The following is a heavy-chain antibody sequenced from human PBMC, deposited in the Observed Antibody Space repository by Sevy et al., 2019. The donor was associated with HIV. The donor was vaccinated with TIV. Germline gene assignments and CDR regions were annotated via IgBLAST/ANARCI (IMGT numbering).Heavy chain of an antibody. D-gene: IGHD2-2*01. J-gene: IGHJ4*02. Sequence: ASVKVSCKASGYTFTGYYMHWVRQAPGQGLEWMGRINPNSGGTNYAQKFQGRVTMTRDTAIRTAYMELSRLRSDDTAMYYCSNLPLGYCSSTSCIDYWGQGTLVTVSS. V-gene: IGHV1-2*06. CDR3: SNLPLGYCSSTSCIDY. CDR2: INPNSGGT. CDR1: GYTFTGYY.